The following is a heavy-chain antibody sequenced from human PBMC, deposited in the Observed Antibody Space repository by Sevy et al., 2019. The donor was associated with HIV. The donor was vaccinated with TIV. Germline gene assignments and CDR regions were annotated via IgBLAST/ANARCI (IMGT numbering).Heavy chain of an antibody. V-gene: IGHV3-33*08. CDR1: VFTFSNYA. CDR2: IWYDGSNK. Sequence: GGSLRLSCAASVFTFSNYAIHWVRQAPGKGLEWVALIWYDGSNKYYADSVKGRFTISRDNSKNTVYLQMNSLRAEDTAMYYCARAGIGALGDYWGHGTLVTVSS. J-gene: IGHJ4*01. D-gene: IGHD6-13*01. CDR3: ARAGIGALGDY.